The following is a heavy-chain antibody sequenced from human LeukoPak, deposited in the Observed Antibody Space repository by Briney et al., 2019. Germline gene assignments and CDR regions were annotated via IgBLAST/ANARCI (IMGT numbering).Heavy chain of an antibody. D-gene: IGHD3-22*01. Sequence: GASVKVFCKSSGYTFTDYYIHWARQAPGQGLEWMGCIDPDSGGTKSPQRFQGRVTVTRDTSITTAYMELSRLSFDDTAVYYCAREYYDSSGLKHAFDIWGQGTMVTVSS. V-gene: IGHV1-2*02. CDR3: AREYYDSSGLKHAFDI. CDR2: IDPDSGGT. J-gene: IGHJ3*02. CDR1: GYTFTDYY.